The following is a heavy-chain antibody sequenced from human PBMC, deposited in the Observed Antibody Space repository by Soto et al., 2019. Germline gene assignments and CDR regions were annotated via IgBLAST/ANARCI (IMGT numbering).Heavy chain of an antibody. J-gene: IGHJ4*02. Sequence: EVQLVESGGGLVKPGGSLRLSCAASGITFSSTWMSWVRQAPGKGLEWVGRIKSNVDGGTADYAPPVRGRFTISRDDSKTTLYLQMDSLRIEDTAGYYCTTAVRDSSPWCDNWGQGTLVTVSS. V-gene: IGHV3-15*01. CDR3: TTAVRDSSPWCDN. D-gene: IGHD3-22*01. CDR2: IKSNVDGGTA. CDR1: GITFSSTW.